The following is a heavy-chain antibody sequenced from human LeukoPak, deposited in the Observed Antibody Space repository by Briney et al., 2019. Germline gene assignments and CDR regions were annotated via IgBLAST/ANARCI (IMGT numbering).Heavy chain of an antibody. CDR1: GFTFSSYW. CDR3: ARDRGYTQDY. J-gene: IGHJ4*02. CDR2: IKSDGSST. V-gene: IGHV3-74*01. Sequence: QPGGSLRLSCAASGFTFSSYWMHWVRQAPGKGLVWVSHIKSDGSSTSYADSVKGRFTISRDNDKNTLYLQMNSLRAEDTAVYYCARDRGYTQDYWGLGTLVTVSS. D-gene: IGHD5-12*01.